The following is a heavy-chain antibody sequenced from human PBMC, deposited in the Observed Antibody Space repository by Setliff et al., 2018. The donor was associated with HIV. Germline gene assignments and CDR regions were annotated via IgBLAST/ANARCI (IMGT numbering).Heavy chain of an antibody. D-gene: IGHD2-21*02. CDR2: ISYSGKT. CDR3: ASRGIVVVTMSMPDEFFVH. J-gene: IGHJ1*01. Sequence: SETLSLTCIVSGVPTSTSTYYWGWIRQPPGKGLDWIGYISYSGKTYYNPSLKSRVTISVDTSKNHFSLRLNSVTAADTATYYCASRGIVVVTMSMPDEFFVHWGHGTLVTVSS. CDR1: GVPTSTSTYY. V-gene: IGHV4-39*02.